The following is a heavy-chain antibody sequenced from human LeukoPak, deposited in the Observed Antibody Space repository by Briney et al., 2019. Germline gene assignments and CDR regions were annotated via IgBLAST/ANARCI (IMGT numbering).Heavy chain of an antibody. D-gene: IGHD4-17*01. CDR3: ASYGDYTDY. Sequence: SVKVSCKASGYTFTSYGISWVRQAPGQGLEWMGGIIPIFGTANYAQKFQGRVTITTDESTSTAYMELSSLRSEDTAVYYCASYGDYTDYWGQGTLVTVSS. CDR1: GYTFTSYG. V-gene: IGHV1-69*05. J-gene: IGHJ4*02. CDR2: IIPIFGTA.